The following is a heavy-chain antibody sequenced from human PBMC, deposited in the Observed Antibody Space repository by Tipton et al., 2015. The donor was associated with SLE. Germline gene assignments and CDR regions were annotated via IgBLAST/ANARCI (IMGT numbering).Heavy chain of an antibody. V-gene: IGHV4-59*01. D-gene: IGHD3-3*01. CDR3: AREKRSGFDI. Sequence: TLSLTCTVSDDSISDYYWSWIRQPPGKGLEWIGYIYSSGRTENNPSLNSRVTISLDTSKKQFSLNLNSVTAADTAVYYCAREKRSGFDIWGQGTMVTVSS. J-gene: IGHJ3*02. CDR2: IYSSGRT. CDR1: DDSISDYY.